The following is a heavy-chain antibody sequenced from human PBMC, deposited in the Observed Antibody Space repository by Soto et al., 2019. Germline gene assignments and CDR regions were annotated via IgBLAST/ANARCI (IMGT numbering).Heavy chain of an antibody. Sequence: QVQLVESGGGVVQPGRSLRLSCAASGFTFSNYGMHWVRQAPGKGLEWVAVISYDGSNKYYADSVKGRFTISRDNSENTMYLQMNSLIADDTAVYYCSKGYGKLVYCAEGTLYTVSS. J-gene: IGHJ4*02. V-gene: IGHV3-30*18. CDR1: GFTFSNYG. D-gene: IGHD3-9*01. CDR3: SKGYGKLVY. CDR2: ISYDGSNK.